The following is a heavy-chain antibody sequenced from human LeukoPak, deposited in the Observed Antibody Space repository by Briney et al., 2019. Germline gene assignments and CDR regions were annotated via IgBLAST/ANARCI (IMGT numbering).Heavy chain of an antibody. J-gene: IGHJ4*02. D-gene: IGHD6-13*01. CDR2: IYYSGST. V-gene: IGHV4-59*01. CDR3: ARDIGYSSSWYDY. CDR1: GGSISRYY. Sequence: SETLSLTCTVSGGSISRYYWSWIRQPPGKGQEGIGYIYYSGSTNYNPSLKSRVTISVDTSKHQSSLKLSSVTAADTAVYYCARDIGYSSSWYDYWGQGTLVTVSS.